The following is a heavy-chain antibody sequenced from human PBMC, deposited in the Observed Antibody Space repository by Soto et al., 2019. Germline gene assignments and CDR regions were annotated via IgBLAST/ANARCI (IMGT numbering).Heavy chain of an antibody. Sequence: EVVLLESGGGLVQPGGSLRLSCEVSGVAVSFYSMSWVRQAPGKGLEWVASISGNGGTTYYAASGKGRFTFSRDNSKNTVYLQMNSLRVEDTAVYYCAKDRGGFTIGWEFFDFWGKGTLVTVSS. CDR3: AKDRGGFTIGWEFFDF. CDR2: ISGNGGTT. J-gene: IGHJ4*02. D-gene: IGHD3-10*01. CDR1: GVAVSFYS. V-gene: IGHV3-23*01.